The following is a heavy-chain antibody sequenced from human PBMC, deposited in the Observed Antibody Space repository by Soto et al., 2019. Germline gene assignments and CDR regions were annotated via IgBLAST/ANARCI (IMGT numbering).Heavy chain of an antibody. CDR1: GGTFSSYA. D-gene: IGHD1-7*01. V-gene: IGHV1-69*13. CDR3: ARALPPYNWNYVRFDP. Sequence: SVKVSCKASGGTFSSYAISWVRQAPGQGLEWMGGIIPIFGTANYAQKFQGRVTITADESTSTAYMELSSLRSEDTAVYYCARALPPYNWNYVRFDPWGQGTLVTAPQ. J-gene: IGHJ5*02. CDR2: IIPIFGTA.